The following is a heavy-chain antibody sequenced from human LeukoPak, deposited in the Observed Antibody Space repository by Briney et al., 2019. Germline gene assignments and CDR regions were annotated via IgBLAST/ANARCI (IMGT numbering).Heavy chain of an antibody. CDR1: GGSISSSSAY. J-gene: IGHJ4*02. Sequence: PSETLSLTCTVSGGSISSSSAYWGWIRQPPGKGLEWIGSIYYSKNTYYNPSLKSRVTISVDKSKNQFSLKLSSVTAADTAVYYCARGPDQWPLDYWGQGTLVTVSS. CDR3: ARGPDQWPLDY. D-gene: IGHD6-19*01. CDR2: IYYSKNT. V-gene: IGHV4-39*07.